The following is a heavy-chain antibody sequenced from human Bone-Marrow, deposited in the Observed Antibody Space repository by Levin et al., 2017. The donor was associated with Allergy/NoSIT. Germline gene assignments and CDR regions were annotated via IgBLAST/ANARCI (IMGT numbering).Heavy chain of an antibody. CDR3: ATGSFDN. CDR1: GFTFSSYG. J-gene: IGHJ4*02. CDR2: TSYVGSDE. V-gene: IGHV3-30*03. Sequence: GGSLRLSCAASGFTFSSYGMHWVRQAPGKGLEWVAVTSYVGSDEYYADSVKGRFTISRDNSKNTLYLQMNSLRPEDTALYYCATGSFDNWGQGALVTVSS.